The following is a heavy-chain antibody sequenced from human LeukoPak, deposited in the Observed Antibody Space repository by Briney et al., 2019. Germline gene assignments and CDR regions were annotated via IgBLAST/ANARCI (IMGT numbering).Heavy chain of an antibody. Sequence: PSETLSLTCGVFGGSFSGSYWSWISQPPGKGLEWIGEISHSGSISYNSSIKSRVTISVDTSKNQFSLRLRSVTAADTAVYYCARADCSSTSCSGVWGQGTTVTVSS. D-gene: IGHD2-2*01. J-gene: IGHJ6*02. CDR3: ARADCSSTSCSGV. CDR2: ISHSGSI. V-gene: IGHV4-34*01. CDR1: GGSFSGSY.